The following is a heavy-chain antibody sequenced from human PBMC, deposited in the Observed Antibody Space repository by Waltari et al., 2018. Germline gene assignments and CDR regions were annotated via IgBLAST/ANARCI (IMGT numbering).Heavy chain of an antibody. J-gene: IGHJ4*02. V-gene: IGHV4-4*02. CDR1: GGSISSSNW. D-gene: IGHD2-2*01. CDR3: ASQCSTTICKSKYFDY. CDR2: MYHGGST. Sequence: QVQLQESGPGLVKPSGTLSLTCGVSGGSISSSNWWSWVRQPPGKGLEWIAEMYHGGSTNFNPSRRSRVTIAVNKSKNQFSLNPNFMTAADTAVYYCASQCSTTICKSKYFDYWGQGILVTVSS.